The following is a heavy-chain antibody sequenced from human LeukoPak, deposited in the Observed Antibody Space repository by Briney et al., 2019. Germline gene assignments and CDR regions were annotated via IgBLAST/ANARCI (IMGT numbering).Heavy chain of an antibody. D-gene: IGHD1-26*01. V-gene: IGHV1-46*01. CDR3: ARDNSYSDSSWWFDP. CDR2: INPSGSST. CDR1: GYIFTAHY. Sequence: ASVKVSCKASGYIFTAHYLHWVRQAPGQGLEWIGLINPSGSSTLYAQKFQGRVTMARDTSTNTDYMELSSLRSEDTAVYYCARDNSYSDSSWWFDPWGQGTLVTVSS. J-gene: IGHJ5*02.